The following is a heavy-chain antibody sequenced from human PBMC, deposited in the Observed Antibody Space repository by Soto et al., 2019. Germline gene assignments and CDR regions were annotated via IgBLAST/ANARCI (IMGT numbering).Heavy chain of an antibody. CDR3: ARDPNLGNWFDP. Sequence: PSETLSLTCTVSGGSISSYYWSWIRQPPGKGLEWIGYIYYSGSTNYNPSLKSRVTISVDTSKNQFSLKLSSVTAADTAVYYCARDPNLGNWFDPWGQGTLVTVS. J-gene: IGHJ5*02. CDR1: GGSISSYY. CDR2: IYYSGST. V-gene: IGHV4-59*01. D-gene: IGHD2-8*01.